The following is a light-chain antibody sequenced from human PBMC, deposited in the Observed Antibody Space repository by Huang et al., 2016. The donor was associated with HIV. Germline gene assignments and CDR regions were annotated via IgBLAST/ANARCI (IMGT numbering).Light chain of an antibody. CDR1: QSISSH. CDR2: AAS. V-gene: IGKV1-39*01. J-gene: IGKJ2*01. CDR3: QQSYISAYT. Sequence: DIQMTQSPSSLSASVGDRVTITCRASQSISSHLNWYQQKAGKAPKFLMYAASSLQSGVPSRFSGGGSGTDFTLTISSLQPEDFATYYCQQSYISAYTFGQGTKLQI.